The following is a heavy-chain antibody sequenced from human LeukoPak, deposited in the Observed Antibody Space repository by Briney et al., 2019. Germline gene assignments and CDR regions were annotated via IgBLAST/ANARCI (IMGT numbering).Heavy chain of an antibody. Sequence: GGSLRLSCAASGFTFSSYAMSGVRKAPGRGLEWVSAISGSGGSTYYADSVKGRFTISRDNSKNTLYLQMNSLRAEDTAVYYCAKFRAARGGFDAFDIWGQGTMVTVSS. CDR2: ISGSGGST. CDR3: AKFRAARGGFDAFDI. CDR1: GFTFSSYA. V-gene: IGHV3-23*01. D-gene: IGHD6-6*01. J-gene: IGHJ3*02.